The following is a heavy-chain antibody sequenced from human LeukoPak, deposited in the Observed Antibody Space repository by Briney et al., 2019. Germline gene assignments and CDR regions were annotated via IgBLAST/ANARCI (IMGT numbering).Heavy chain of an antibody. J-gene: IGHJ6*03. Sequence: ASVKVSCKASGYTFTGYYMHWVRQAPGQGLEWMRWMNPNSGNTGYAQKFQGRVTMTRNTSISTAYMELSSLRSEDTAVYYCARNRDGSRPNYYYYYMDVWGKGTTVTVSS. V-gene: IGHV1-8*02. D-gene: IGHD5-24*01. CDR1: GYTFTGYY. CDR3: ARNRDGSRPNYYYYYMDV. CDR2: MNPNSGNT.